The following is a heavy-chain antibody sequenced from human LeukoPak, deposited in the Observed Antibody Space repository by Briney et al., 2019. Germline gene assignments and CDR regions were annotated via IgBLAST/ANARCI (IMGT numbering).Heavy chain of an antibody. D-gene: IGHD2-21*02. CDR3: ARDVGSFHLGTAHFDV. Sequence: PGRSLRLSCVASGFALSGIGFHWVRQAPGKGLEWVALIWYDGSQRYYEESVKGRFTISRDDSKNTLYLQMDSLRVEDTAVYYCARDVGSFHLGTAHFDVWGQGSLVSVPS. V-gene: IGHV3-33*01. CDR1: GFALSGIG. J-gene: IGHJ4*02. CDR2: IWYDGSQR.